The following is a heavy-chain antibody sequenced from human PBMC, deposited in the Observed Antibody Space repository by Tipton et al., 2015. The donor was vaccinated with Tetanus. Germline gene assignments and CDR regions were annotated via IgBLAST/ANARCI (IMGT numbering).Heavy chain of an antibody. CDR2: IYYSGTT. CDR1: GGPVSSSNW. V-gene: IGHV4-4*02. J-gene: IGHJ6*02. Sequence: GLVKPSGTLSLTCDVSGGPVSSSNWRSWVRQAPGKGLEWIGEIYYSGTTNYNPSLKSRVTISTDKSKNQVSLRLNSVTAADTAVYFCARTPDYYYGMDVWGQGTTVTVSS. CDR3: ARTPDYYYGMDV.